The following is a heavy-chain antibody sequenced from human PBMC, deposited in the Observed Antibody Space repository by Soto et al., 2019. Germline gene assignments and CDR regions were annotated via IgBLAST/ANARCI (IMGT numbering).Heavy chain of an antibody. D-gene: IGHD3-3*01. CDR1: GGSFSGGGYY. CDR3: ARTSIFGVVLNAFDI. CDR2: ISYSGST. J-gene: IGHJ3*02. V-gene: IGHV4-31*03. Sequence: SETLSLTCTVSGGSFSGGGYYWSWIRQHPGKGLEWMGYISYSGSTKYKPSLQSRITISVDTSKNQFSLRLTSVTAADTAIYFCARTSIFGVVLNAFDIWGPGTLVTVSS.